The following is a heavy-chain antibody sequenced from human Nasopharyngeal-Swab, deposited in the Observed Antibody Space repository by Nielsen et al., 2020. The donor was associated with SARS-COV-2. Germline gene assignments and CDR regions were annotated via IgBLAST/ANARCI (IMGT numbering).Heavy chain of an antibody. Sequence: SETLSLTCAISGASVSSHSAGWNWIRQSPSRGLEWLGRTLYRSKWYNDYAESAKSRIAVNPDTSKNQFSLQLNSVTPEDTAVYYCARGRDFSFDSWGQGTLVTASS. D-gene: IGHD3-3*01. J-gene: IGHJ4*02. V-gene: IGHV6-1*01. CDR1: GASVSSHSAG. CDR3: ARGRDFSFDS. CDR2: TLYRSKWYN.